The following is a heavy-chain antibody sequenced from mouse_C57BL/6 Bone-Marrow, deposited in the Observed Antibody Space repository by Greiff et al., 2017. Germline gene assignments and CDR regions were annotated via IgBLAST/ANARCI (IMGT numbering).Heavy chain of an antibody. CDR1: GFSLTSYG. J-gene: IGHJ4*01. D-gene: IGHD2-1*01. V-gene: IGHV2-2*01. CDR3: ARIGVYYGNYDAMDY. Sequence: QVQLQQSGPGLVQPSPSLSITCTVSGFSLTSYGVHWVRQSPGQGLEWLGVIWRGGSTDYNAAFISRLSISKDNSKSQVFFKMNSLQADDTAIYYCARIGVYYGNYDAMDYWGQGTSVTVSA. CDR2: IWRGGST.